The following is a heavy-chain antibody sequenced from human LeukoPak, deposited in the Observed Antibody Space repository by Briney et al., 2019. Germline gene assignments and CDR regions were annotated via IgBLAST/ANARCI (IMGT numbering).Heavy chain of an antibody. CDR2: INHRGST. CDR1: GGSFSGYY. CDR3: ARAPRDYGDYVYYYYYGMDV. V-gene: IGHV4-34*01. Sequence: SETLSLTCAVYGGSFSGYYWSWIRQPPGKGLEWIGEINHRGSTNYNPSLKSRVTISVDTSKNQFSLKLSSVTAADTAVYYCARAPRDYGDYVYYYYYGMDVWGQGTTVTVSS. J-gene: IGHJ6*02. D-gene: IGHD4-17*01.